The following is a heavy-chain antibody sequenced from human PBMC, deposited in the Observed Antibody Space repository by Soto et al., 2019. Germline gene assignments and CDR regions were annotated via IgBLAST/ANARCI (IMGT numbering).Heavy chain of an antibody. Sequence: QVQLVQSGAEVKKPGASVKVSCKASGYSFTTYGVSWVRQAPGQGLEWMGWISPYSGNTVYEQRFQDRVTMTTDTPTSTADMELRSLKSDDTAIYDCTRVLGSRSYYQPGAYFAQGGQGTPVTVSS. J-gene: IGHJ4*02. CDR2: ISPYSGNT. CDR3: TRVLGSRSYYQPGAYFAQ. V-gene: IGHV1-18*01. CDR1: GYSFTTYG. D-gene: IGHD6-13*01.